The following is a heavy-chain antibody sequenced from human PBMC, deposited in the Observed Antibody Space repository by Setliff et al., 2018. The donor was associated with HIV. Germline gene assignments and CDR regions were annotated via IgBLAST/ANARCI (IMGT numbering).Heavy chain of an antibody. J-gene: IGHJ4*02. D-gene: IGHD1-1*01. CDR2: IRSKPYGGTT. V-gene: IGHV3-49*04. CDR1: GFSFGDYL. Sequence: GGSLRLSCIASGFSFGDYLMSWVRQGPGKGLEWVGFIRSKPYGGTTEYAASAKGSFSISRDDSKRIVYLQMSSLKTEDTAVYYCSRVNEPSHLQYNFEYWGRGTLVTVSS. CDR3: SRVNEPSHLQYNFEY.